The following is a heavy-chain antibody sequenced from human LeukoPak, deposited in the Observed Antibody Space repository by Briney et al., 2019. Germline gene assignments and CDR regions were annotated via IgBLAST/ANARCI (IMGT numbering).Heavy chain of an antibody. D-gene: IGHD3-22*01. CDR2: ISWNSGSI. CDR1: GFTFDDYA. V-gene: IGHV3-9*01. Sequence: GGSLRLCCAAAGFTFDDYAMHWVRQAPGEGLECVSGISWNSGSIGYADSVKGRFTISRDNAKNSLYLQMDSLRAEDTALYYCAKDMTPDSSGYYPDYWGQGTLVTVSS. CDR3: AKDMTPDSSGYYPDY. J-gene: IGHJ4*02.